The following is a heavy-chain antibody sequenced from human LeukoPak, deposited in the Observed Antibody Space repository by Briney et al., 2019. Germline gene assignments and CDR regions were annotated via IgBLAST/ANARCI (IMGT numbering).Heavy chain of an antibody. Sequence: SETLSLTCAVYGGSFSGYYWSWIRQPPGKGLEWIGEINHSGSTNYNPSLKSRVTISVDTSKNQFSLKLSSVTAADTAVYYCARGVSMLTNDHWGQGTLVTVSS. CDR3: ARGVSMLTNDH. CDR1: GGSFSGYY. D-gene: IGHD1/OR15-1a*01. V-gene: IGHV4-34*01. J-gene: IGHJ5*02. CDR2: INHSGST.